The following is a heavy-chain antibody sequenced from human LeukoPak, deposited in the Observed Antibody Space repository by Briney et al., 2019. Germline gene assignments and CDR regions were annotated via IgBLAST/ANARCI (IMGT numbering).Heavy chain of an antibody. CDR2: INYSGST. D-gene: IGHD6-19*01. J-gene: IGHJ4*02. CDR1: GGSLSGYY. V-gene: IGHV4-34*01. Sequence: SETPSLTCAVYGGSLSGYYLSWIRQPPGKGLEWIGEINYSGSTNYNPSLKSRVTISVDTSKNQFSLKLSSVTASATAVYYCAGGHRAGGWFPRRYFDFWGQGTLVTVSS. CDR3: AGGHRAGGWFPRRYFDF.